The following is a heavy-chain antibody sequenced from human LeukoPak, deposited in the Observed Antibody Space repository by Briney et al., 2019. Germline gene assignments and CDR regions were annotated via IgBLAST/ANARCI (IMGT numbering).Heavy chain of an antibody. CDR3: ARADHHYYYYMDV. CDR1: GFTVSSNY. V-gene: IGHV3-66*01. J-gene: IGHJ6*03. CDR2: IYSGGST. Sequence: GGSLRLSCAASGFTVSSNYMSWVRQAPGKGLEWVSVIYSGGSTYYADSVKGRFTISRDNSKNTLYLQMNSLRAEDTVVYYCARADHHYYYYMDVWGKGTTVTVSS.